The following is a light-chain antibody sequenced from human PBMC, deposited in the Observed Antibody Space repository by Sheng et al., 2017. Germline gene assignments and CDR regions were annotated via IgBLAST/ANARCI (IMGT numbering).Light chain of an antibody. Sequence: ELTQPPSVSVSPGQTATITCSGDELQNKYVCWYLQRPGHAPVLVIYLDDERPSGIPERVSGSRSGNTATLTISETQALDEADYYCQAWGSTLMFGGGTRLTVL. CDR1: ELQNKY. J-gene: IGLJ3*02. V-gene: IGLV3-1*01. CDR2: LDD. CDR3: QAWGSTLM.